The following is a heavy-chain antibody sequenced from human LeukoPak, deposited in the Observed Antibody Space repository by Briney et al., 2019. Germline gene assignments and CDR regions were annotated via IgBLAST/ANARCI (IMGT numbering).Heavy chain of an antibody. CDR2: IYPGDSDT. J-gene: IGHJ4*02. CDR3: ARTPEMATISLDY. CDR1: GSGFTSYW. V-gene: IGHV5-51*01. Sequence: PGASLQISSQGSGSGFTSYWIGWVRPGPGKGREWMGIIYPGDSDTTYSPSFQGQVTISADKSISTAYLQWSSLKASDTAMYYCARTPEMATISLDYWGQGTLVTVSS. D-gene: IGHD5-24*01.